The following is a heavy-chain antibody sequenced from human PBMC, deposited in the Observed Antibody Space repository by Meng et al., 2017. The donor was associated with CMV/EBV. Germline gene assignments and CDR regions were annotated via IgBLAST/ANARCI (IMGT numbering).Heavy chain of an antibody. Sequence: LRLSCSVSGASVSTGSYYWSWIRQPPGKGLEWIGYIYYSGSTNYNPSLKSRVTISVDTSKNQFSLKMTSVTAADTAVYYCAREGGKYCHSLNCYGAYFDFWGQGTLVTVSS. V-gene: IGHV4-61*01. CDR3: AREGGKYCHSLNCYGAYFDF. CDR1: GASVSTGSYY. CDR2: IYYSGST. J-gene: IGHJ4*02. D-gene: IGHD2-2*01.